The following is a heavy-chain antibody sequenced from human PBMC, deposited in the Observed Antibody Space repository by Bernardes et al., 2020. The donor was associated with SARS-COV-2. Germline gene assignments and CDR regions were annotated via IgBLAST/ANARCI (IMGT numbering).Heavy chain of an antibody. J-gene: IGHJ4*02. V-gene: IGHV3-74*01. D-gene: IGHD2-8*01. CDR3: GRAGNGRSLDY. CDR2: VTGDGSGA. Sequence: GGSLRLSCAASGFTFTGYWMHWVRLLPGEGLVWVARVTGDGSGATYADSVADRFTISRDNAKNTIYLQMNSLRAEDTAIYYCGRAGNGRSLDYWGLGTLVTVSS. CDR1: GFTFTGYW.